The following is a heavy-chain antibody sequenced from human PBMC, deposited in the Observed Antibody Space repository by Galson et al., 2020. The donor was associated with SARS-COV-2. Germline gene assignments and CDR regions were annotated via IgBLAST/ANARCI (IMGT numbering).Heavy chain of an antibody. CDR3: ARLGAYCSGCRCYDF. Sequence: SETLSLICTVLGGPISSYYWSWTWQPPGKGPESIGYIHYSGSTNYNPSRKSRLTISVDTSKNQFSLKRSSVTAADTAVYYCARLGAYCSGCRCYDFWGQGTLVTVSS. CDR1: GGPISSYY. CDR2: IHYSGST. J-gene: IGHJ4*02. D-gene: IGHD2-15*01. V-gene: IGHV4-59*08.